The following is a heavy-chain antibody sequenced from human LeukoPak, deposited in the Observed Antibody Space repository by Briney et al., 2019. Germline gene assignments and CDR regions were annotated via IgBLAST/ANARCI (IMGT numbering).Heavy chain of an antibody. CDR1: GGSISSYY. D-gene: IGHD3-3*01. Sequence: SETLSLTCTVSGGSISSYYWSWIRQPPGKGLEWIGYIYYSGSTNYNPSLKSRVTISVDTSKNQFSLKLSSVTAADTAVYYCARGPDYDFWSGYPLYYGMDVWGQGTTVTVSS. J-gene: IGHJ6*02. CDR2: IYYSGST. CDR3: ARGPDYDFWSGYPLYYGMDV. V-gene: IGHV4-59*12.